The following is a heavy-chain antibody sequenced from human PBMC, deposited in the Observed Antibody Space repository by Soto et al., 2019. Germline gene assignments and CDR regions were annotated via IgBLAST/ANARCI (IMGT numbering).Heavy chain of an antibody. CDR3: AREYAYGSGSYDS. Sequence: QVQLQESGPGLVKPSETLSLTCTVSGGSVSSGSYYWSWIRQPPGKGLEWIGYMHYSGSTNYNPSLKSRVTISVDTSKNQFSLKLSPVTAADTAVYYCAREYAYGSGSYDSWGQGTLVTVSS. V-gene: IGHV4-61*01. J-gene: IGHJ4*02. CDR2: MHYSGST. D-gene: IGHD3-10*01. CDR1: GGSVSSGSYY.